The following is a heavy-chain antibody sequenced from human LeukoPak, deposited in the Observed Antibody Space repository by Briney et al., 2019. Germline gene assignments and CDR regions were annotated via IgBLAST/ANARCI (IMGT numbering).Heavy chain of an antibody. CDR3: VKDRDDFWSGYFDY. CDR1: GFTFSSYA. Sequence: GGSLRLSCSASGFTFSSYAMHWVRQAPGKGLEYVSAISSNGGSTYYADSVKGRFTISRDNSKNTLYLQMSSLRAEDTAVYYRVKDRDDFWSGYFDYWGQGTLVTVSS. J-gene: IGHJ4*02. CDR2: ISSNGGST. D-gene: IGHD3-3*01. V-gene: IGHV3-64D*09.